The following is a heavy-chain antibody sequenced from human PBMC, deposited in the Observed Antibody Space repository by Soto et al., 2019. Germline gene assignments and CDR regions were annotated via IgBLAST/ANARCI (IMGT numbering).Heavy chain of an antibody. Sequence: GASAKVSCKAPGGTLSRHTLCWVRQAPGQGLEWMGWISAYNGNINYAQKFRGRVTMTTDTSTSSAYLEVRSLRSDDTAVYYCARSGSSWNLREFDSWGQGTLVTVSS. CDR3: ARSGSSWNLREFDS. CDR2: ISAYNGNI. CDR1: GGTLSRHT. J-gene: IGHJ4*02. D-gene: IGHD6-13*01. V-gene: IGHV1-18*04.